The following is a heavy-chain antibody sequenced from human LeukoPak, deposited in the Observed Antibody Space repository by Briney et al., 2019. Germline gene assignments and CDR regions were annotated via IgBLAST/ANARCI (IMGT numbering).Heavy chain of an antibody. J-gene: IGHJ4*02. CDR1: GFTVSTYY. D-gene: IGHD3-9*01. CDR3: VAYYDILTGYKY. V-gene: IGHV3-66*01. CDR2: IYSGGST. Sequence: GGSLRLSCAVSGFTVSTYYMSWVRQVPGKGLEWVSVIYSGGSTYYADSVKGRFTISRDNSKITLYLQMNSLRAEDTAVYYCVAYYDILTGYKYWGQGTLVTVSS.